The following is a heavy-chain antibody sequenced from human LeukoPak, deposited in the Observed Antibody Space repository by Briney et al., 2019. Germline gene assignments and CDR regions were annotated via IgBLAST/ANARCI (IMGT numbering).Heavy chain of an antibody. J-gene: IGHJ4*02. CDR1: GFTFRNYW. CDR2: VKGDGSFT. CDR3: VRDGDDYNFDY. V-gene: IGHV3-74*01. D-gene: IGHD5-24*01. Sequence: GGSLRLSCAASGFTFRNYWMHWVRQAPGKGLVWVSRVKGDGSFTDYADSVKGRFTISRDNAKNTLYLQMHSLRAEDTAAYYCVRDGDDYNFDYWGQGSLVTVSS.